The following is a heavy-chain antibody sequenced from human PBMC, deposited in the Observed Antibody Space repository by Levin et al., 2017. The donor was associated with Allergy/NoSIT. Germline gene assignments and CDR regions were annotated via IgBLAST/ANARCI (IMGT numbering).Heavy chain of an antibody. Sequence: GSLRLSCKASGYSFTSYWISWVRQMPGKGLEWMGRIDPSDSNINYSPSFQGHVTISADKSISTAYLQWSSLKASDTAMYYCARRACSAGSCYDFWGQGTLVTVSS. V-gene: IGHV5-10-1*01. CDR1: GYSFTSYW. CDR3: ARRACSAGSCYDF. J-gene: IGHJ4*02. CDR2: IDPSDSNI. D-gene: IGHD2-15*01.